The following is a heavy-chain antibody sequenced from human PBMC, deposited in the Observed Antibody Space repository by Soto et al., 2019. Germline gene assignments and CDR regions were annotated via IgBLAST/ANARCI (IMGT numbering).Heavy chain of an antibody. Sequence: GGSLRLSCAASGFTLSSYSMNWVRRAPGKGLEWVSSITSSSSYIYYADSVKGRFTISRDNAKNSLYLQMNSLRAEDTAVYYCARAELAYCGGDCSGAFNIWGQGTMVT. CDR3: ARAELAYCGGDCSGAFNI. CDR2: ITSSSSYI. V-gene: IGHV3-21*01. J-gene: IGHJ3*02. D-gene: IGHD2-21*02. CDR1: GFTLSSYS.